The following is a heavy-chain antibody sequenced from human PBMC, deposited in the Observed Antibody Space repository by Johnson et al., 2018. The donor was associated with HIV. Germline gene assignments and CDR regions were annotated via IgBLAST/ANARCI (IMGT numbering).Heavy chain of an antibody. CDR1: GFTFDDYA. D-gene: IGHD6-19*01. V-gene: IGHV3-9*01. Sequence: LVESGGGLIQPGTSLRLSCAASGFTFDDYAMHWVRQIPGKGLEWISGLSWNGGTIGYADSVKGRFTISRDNAKSSLYLQMNSLRAEDTAVYYCARDFSLVGGWSPFDIWGQGTMVTVSS. CDR2: LSWNGGTI. J-gene: IGHJ3*02. CDR3: ARDFSLVGGWSPFDI.